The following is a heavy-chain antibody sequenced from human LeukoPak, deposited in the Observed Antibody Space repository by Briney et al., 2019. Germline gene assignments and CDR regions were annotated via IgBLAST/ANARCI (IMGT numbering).Heavy chain of an antibody. J-gene: IGHJ4*02. CDR2: MKRDGSEI. CDR3: AKDFGPLAAIGFAFY. V-gene: IGHV3-7*01. Sequence: GGSLRLSCSASGFTFSTYWMSWARQAPGKGLEWVANMKRDGSEIYYVDSVKGRFTISRDNSKNTLYLQMNSLRAEDTAVYYCAKDFGPLAAIGFAFYWGQGTLVTVSS. CDR1: GFTFSTYW. D-gene: IGHD2-2*02.